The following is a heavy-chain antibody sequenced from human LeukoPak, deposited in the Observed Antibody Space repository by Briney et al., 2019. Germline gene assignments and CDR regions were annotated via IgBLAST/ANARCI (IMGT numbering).Heavy chain of an antibody. D-gene: IGHD2-15*01. V-gene: IGHV3-23*01. J-gene: IGHJ4*02. CDR1: GFTFSSYA. CDR3: AKDRTARTGGKDY. CDR2: ISGSGGST. Sequence: GGSLRLSCAASGFTFSSYAMSWVRQAPGKGLEWVSAISGSGGSTYYADSVKGRFTISRDNSKNTLYLQMNSLRAEDTAVYYCAKDRTARTGGKDYWGQETLVTVSS.